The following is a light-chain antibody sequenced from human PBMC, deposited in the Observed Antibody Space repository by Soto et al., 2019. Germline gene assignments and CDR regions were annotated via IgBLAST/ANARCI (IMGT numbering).Light chain of an antibody. CDR3: QVWDISSGHVV. J-gene: IGLJ3*02. CDR2: YDS. V-gene: IGLV3-21*01. CDR1: NIGSKS. Sequence: SYELTQPPSVSVAPGKTASVACGGSNIGSKSVHWYQKKSCQAPLLVMYYDSDRPSGIPERISGSHSGNTATLTISRVEAGDEADDYCQVWDISSGHVVFGGGTKLTVL.